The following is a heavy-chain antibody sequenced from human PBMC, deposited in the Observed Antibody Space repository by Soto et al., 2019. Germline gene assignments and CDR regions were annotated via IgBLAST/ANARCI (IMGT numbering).Heavy chain of an antibody. Sequence: PSETLSLTGTVSGGYISSSSYYWGWIRQPPGKGLEWIGSIYYSGSTYYNPSLKSRVTISGDASKNQFSLKVSSVTAADTAVYHCARQRSPFDYWGQGTLVTVSS. J-gene: IGHJ4*02. CDR1: GGYISSSSYY. V-gene: IGHV4-39*01. CDR3: ARQRSPFDY. CDR2: IYYSGST.